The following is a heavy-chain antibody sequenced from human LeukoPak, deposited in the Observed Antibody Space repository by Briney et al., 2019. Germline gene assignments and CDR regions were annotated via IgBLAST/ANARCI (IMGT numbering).Heavy chain of an antibody. CDR3: ARDGRGLHNWNQKRRTXYXDV. J-gene: IGHJ6*03. Sequence: KPGGSLRLSCAASGFTFSNAWMSWVRQAPGKGLEWVGRIKSEADGGTTDYAAPVKGRFTISRDNAKNSLYLQMNSLRAEDTAVYYCARDGRGLHNWNQKRRTXYXDVXXKGXTVT. V-gene: IGHV3-15*01. CDR2: IKSEADGGTT. CDR1: GFTFSNAW. D-gene: IGHD1-20*01.